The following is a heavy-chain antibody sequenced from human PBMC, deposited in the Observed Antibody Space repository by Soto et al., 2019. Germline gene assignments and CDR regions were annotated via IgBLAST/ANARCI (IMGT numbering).Heavy chain of an antibody. CDR2: IYSTGNT. J-gene: IGHJ6*02. CDR1: GDSIRSSSY. V-gene: IGHV4-39*01. D-gene: IGHD6-13*01. Sequence: EPLSLTCTFSGDSIRSSSYFGWIRQPPGKGLEWIGSIYSTGNTYYNPSLNSQVTISVDTSKNQFSLNVISVTAADTAVYYCRRSSRYSTDVWGQGTTVTVSS. CDR3: RRSSRYSTDV.